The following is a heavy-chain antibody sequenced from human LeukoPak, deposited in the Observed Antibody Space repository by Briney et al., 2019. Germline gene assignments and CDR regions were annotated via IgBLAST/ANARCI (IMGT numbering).Heavy chain of an antibody. J-gene: IGHJ4*02. CDR3: ASTTYSSSSRTFDY. Sequence: GGSLRLSCAASGFTFSSYGMHRVRQAPGKGLEWVAFIRYDGSNKYYADSVKGRFTISRDNAKNSLYLQMNSLRAEDTAVYYCASTTYSSSSRTFDYWGQGTLVTVSS. D-gene: IGHD6-6*01. V-gene: IGHV3-30*02. CDR1: GFTFSSYG. CDR2: IRYDGSNK.